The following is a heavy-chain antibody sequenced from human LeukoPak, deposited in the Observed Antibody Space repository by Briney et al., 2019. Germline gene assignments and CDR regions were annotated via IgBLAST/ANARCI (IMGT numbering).Heavy chain of an antibody. CDR3: AKQESGSYHNCVDY. CDR2: IWYDGSNK. Sequence: GSLRLSCAASGFTFSSYGMHWVRQAPGKGLEWVAVIWYDGSNKYYADSVKGRFTTSRDNSKNTLYLQMNSLRAVDTAVYYCAKQESGSYHNCVDYWGQGTLVTVSS. V-gene: IGHV3-33*06. D-gene: IGHD1-26*01. J-gene: IGHJ4*02. CDR1: GFTFSSYG.